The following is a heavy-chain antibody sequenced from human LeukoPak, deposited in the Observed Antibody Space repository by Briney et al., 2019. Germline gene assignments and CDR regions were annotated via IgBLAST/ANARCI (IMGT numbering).Heavy chain of an antibody. CDR1: GLTFSSYA. Sequence: GGSLRLSCAASGLTFSSYAMHWVRQAPGKGLEWVALRWNDGSNRYYGDSVKGRFTISRDNSKNTLYLQMNSLRAGDTAVYYCARGNGDYYYNMDVWGQGTTVTVSS. J-gene: IGHJ6*02. CDR2: RWNDGSNR. CDR3: ARGNGDYYYNMDV. V-gene: IGHV3-33*01. D-gene: IGHD2-8*01.